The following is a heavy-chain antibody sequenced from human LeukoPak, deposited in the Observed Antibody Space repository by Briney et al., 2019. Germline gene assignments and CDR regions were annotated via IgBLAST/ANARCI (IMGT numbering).Heavy chain of an antibody. CDR3: ARDRGRYYMDV. CDR2: IYYSGST. D-gene: IGHD5-24*01. V-gene: IGHV4-39*02. J-gene: IGHJ6*03. Sequence: SETLSLTCTVSGGSISSSSYYWGWIRQPPGKGLEWIGSIYYSGSTYYNPSLKSRVTISVDTSKNQFSLKLSSVTAADTAVYYCARDRGRYYMDVWGKGTTVTISS. CDR1: GGSISSSSYY.